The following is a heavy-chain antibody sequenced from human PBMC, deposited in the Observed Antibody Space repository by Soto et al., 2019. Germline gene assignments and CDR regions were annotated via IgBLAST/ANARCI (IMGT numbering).Heavy chain of an antibody. CDR1: GFNFGNYA. J-gene: IGHJ6*02. CDR2: ISYDGNNK. Sequence: QVQLVESGGGVVQPGKSLRLSCAASGFNFGNYAMHWVRQAPGKGLEWVADISYDGNNKYYADSVKGRFTISKDNSKNTLYLQMNSLRPEDTALYYCAKDGGDFCSSSSCSWGFETNYHMDVWGQGTTVTVSS. CDR3: AKDGGDFCSSSSCSWGFETNYHMDV. V-gene: IGHV3-30*18. D-gene: IGHD2-2*01.